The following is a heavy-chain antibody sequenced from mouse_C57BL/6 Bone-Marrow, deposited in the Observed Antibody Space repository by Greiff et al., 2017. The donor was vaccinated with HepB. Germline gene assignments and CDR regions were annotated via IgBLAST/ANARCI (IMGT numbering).Heavy chain of an antibody. J-gene: IGHJ2*01. CDR3: ARRDWAFDY. Sequence: VQLKQSGPELVKPGASVKISCKASGYAFSSSWMNWVKQRPGKGLEWIGRIYPGDGDTNYNGKFKGKATLTADKSSSTAYMQLSSLTSEDSAVYFCARRDWAFDYWGQGTTITVSS. V-gene: IGHV1-82*01. CDR1: GYAFSSSW. D-gene: IGHD4-1*01. CDR2: IYPGDGDT.